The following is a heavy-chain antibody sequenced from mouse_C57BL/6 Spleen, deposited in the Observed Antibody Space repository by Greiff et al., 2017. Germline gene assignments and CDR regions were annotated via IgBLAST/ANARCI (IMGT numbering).Heavy chain of an antibody. D-gene: IGHD2-2*01. Sequence: QVQLQQQPGAELVKPGASVKLSCKASGYTFTSYWMQWVKQRPGQGLEWIGEIDPSDSYTNYNQKFKGKATLTVDTSSSTAYMQLSSLTSEDSAVYYCAGSTMVTTGFAYWGQGTLVTVSA. CDR2: IDPSDSYT. CDR3: AGSTMVTTGFAY. J-gene: IGHJ3*01. CDR1: GYTFTSYW. V-gene: IGHV1-50*01.